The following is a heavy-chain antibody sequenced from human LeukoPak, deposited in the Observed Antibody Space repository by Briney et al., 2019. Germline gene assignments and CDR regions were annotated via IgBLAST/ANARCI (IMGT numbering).Heavy chain of an antibody. CDR3: ARPPDYSNLNFDY. D-gene: IGHD4-11*01. CDR2: ISSSSSYI. J-gene: IGHJ4*02. Sequence: GGSLRLSCAASGFTFSSYSMNWVRQAPGKGLEWVSSISSSSSYIYYADSVKGRFTISRDNAKNSLYLQMNSLRAEDTAVYYCARPPDYSNLNFDYWGQGTLVTVSS. V-gene: IGHV3-21*01. CDR1: GFTFSSYS.